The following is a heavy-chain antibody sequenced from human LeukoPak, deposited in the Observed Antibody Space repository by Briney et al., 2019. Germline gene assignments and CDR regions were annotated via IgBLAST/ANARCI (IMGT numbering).Heavy chain of an antibody. CDR3: ARESLYYFDC. V-gene: IGHV3-66*01. CDR1: GFIVSNNY. CDR2: INGDGRT. Sequence: GGPLRLSCAASGFIVSNNYMNWVRQPPGKGLEWVSVINGDGRTFYADSVKGRFTISRDNSQNTVFLQMSSLRPEDTAVYYCARESLYYFDCWGQGTLVTVSS. D-gene: IGHD2/OR15-2a*01. J-gene: IGHJ4*02.